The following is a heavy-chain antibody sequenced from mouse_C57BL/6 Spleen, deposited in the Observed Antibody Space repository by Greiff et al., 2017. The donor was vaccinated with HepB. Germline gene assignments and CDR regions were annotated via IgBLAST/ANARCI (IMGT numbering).Heavy chain of an antibody. CDR3: TRREGLTGDFDY. CDR2: IDPETGGT. CDR1: GYTFTDYE. J-gene: IGHJ2*01. D-gene: IGHD4-1*01. V-gene: IGHV1-15*01. Sequence: QVQLQQSGAELVRPGASVTLSCKASGYTFTDYEMHWVKQTPVHGLEWIGAIDPETGGTAYNQKFKGKAILTADKSSSTAYMELRSLTSEDSAVYYCTRREGLTGDFDYWGQGTTLTVSS.